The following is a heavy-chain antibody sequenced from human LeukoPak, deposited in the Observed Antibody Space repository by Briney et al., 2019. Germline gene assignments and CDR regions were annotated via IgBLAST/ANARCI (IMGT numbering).Heavy chain of an antibody. CDR2: IKEDGSNK. J-gene: IGHJ4*02. V-gene: IGHV3-7*01. D-gene: IGHD2-2*01. CDR3: ARFEAGIVVAPVRQPRPPPPRYFDH. CDR1: GFTFSSYS. Sequence: GGSLRLSCAASGFTFSSYSMSWVRQAPGKGLEWVANIKEDGSNKYYVDSVKGRFTISRDNAKNSLYLQMNSLRAEDTAVYYCARFEAGIVVAPVRQPRPPPPRYFDHWGRGTLVTVSS.